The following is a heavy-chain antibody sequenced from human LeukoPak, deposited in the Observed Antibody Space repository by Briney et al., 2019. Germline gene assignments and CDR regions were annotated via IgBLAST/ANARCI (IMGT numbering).Heavy chain of an antibody. CDR1: GFTFSSYA. Sequence: GRSLRLSCAASGFTFSSYAMHWVRQAPGKGLEWVAFIRYDGSNKYYADSVKGRFTISRDNSKNTLYLQMNSLRAEDTAVYYCAKDLGYSSSSWDDYWGQGILVTVSS. V-gene: IGHV3-30*02. CDR3: AKDLGYSSSSWDDY. D-gene: IGHD6-6*01. CDR2: IRYDGSNK. J-gene: IGHJ4*02.